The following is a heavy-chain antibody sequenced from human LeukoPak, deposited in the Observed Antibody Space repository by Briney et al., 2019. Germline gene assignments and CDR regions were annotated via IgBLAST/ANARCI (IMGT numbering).Heavy chain of an antibody. V-gene: IGHV3-74*01. Sequence: PGGSLRLSCAASGFTFSSYWMHWVRQAPGKGLVWVSRINSDGTSTSYADSVKGRFTISRDNAKNTLYLQMNSLRAKDTAVYYCAKGGTTLSDYWGQGTLVTVSS. CDR3: AKGGTTLSDY. J-gene: IGHJ4*02. CDR1: GFTFSSYW. D-gene: IGHD1-7*01. CDR2: INSDGTST.